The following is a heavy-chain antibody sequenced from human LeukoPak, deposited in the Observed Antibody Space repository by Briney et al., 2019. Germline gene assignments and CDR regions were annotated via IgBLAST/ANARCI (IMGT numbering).Heavy chain of an antibody. J-gene: IGHJ4*02. CDR3: TTDHLGFGELFGY. D-gene: IGHD3-10*01. CDR1: GFTFSDSA. V-gene: IGHV3-73*01. Sequence: PGGSLRLSCAASGFTFSDSAVHWVRQASGKGLEWVGRIRSKANSYATAYAASVKGRFTISRDDSKNTAYLQMNSLKTEDTAVYYCTTDHLGFGELFGYWGQGTLVTVSS. CDR2: IRSKANSYAT.